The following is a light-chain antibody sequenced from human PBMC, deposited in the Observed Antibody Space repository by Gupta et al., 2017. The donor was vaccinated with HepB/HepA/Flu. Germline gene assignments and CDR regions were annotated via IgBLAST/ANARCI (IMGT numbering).Light chain of an antibody. Sequence: QSALTQPPSVSGAPGQRVTISCTGSSSNIGAGYDVHWYQQLPGTAPKLLIYGNSNRPSGVPDRFSGSKSGTSASLAITGLQAEDEADYYCQSYDSSLSPAVFGGGTKLTVL. CDR1: SSNIGAGYD. J-gene: IGLJ3*02. CDR3: QSYDSSLSPAV. CDR2: GNS. V-gene: IGLV1-40*01.